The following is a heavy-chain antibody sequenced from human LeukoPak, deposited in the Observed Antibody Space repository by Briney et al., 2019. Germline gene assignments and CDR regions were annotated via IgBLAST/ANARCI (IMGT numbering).Heavy chain of an antibody. D-gene: IGHD3-3*01. V-gene: IGHV3-7*01. CDR1: GFTFSSYE. CDR3: ARGYYDFWSGYQPLPYFDY. Sequence: PGGSLRLSCAASGFTFSSYEMNWVRQAPGKGLEWVANIKQDGSEKYYVDSVKGRFTISRDNAKNSLYLQMNSLRAEDTAVYYCARGYYDFWSGYQPLPYFDYWGQGTLVTVSS. CDR2: IKQDGSEK. J-gene: IGHJ4*02.